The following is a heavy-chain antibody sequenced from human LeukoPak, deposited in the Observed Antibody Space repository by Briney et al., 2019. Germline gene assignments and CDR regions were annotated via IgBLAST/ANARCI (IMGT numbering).Heavy chain of an antibody. V-gene: IGHV1-3*01. J-gene: IGHJ4*02. CDR2: INAGNGNT. CDR1: GYTFTSYA. D-gene: IGHD3-10*01. CDR3: AGSIRGSYYFPFDY. Sequence: ASVKVSCMASGYTFTSYAMHWVRQAPGQRLEWMGWINAGNGNTKYSQKFQGRVTITRDTSASTAYMELSSLRSEDTAVYYCAGSIRGSYYFPFDYWGQRTLVTVSS.